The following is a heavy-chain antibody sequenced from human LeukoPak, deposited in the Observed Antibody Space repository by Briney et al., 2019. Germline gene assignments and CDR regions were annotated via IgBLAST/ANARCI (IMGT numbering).Heavy chain of an antibody. Sequence: GGSLRLSCAASGFTFSNYWMHLVRQAPGKGLVWVSRISADGSTVSYADSVKGQFTISRDNAKSMLDLQMDSLRAEDTAVYYCARETVWPADYWGQGTLVTVSS. V-gene: IGHV3-74*01. CDR3: ARETVWPADY. CDR2: ISADGSTV. CDR1: GFTFSNYW. J-gene: IGHJ4*02. D-gene: IGHD2-21*01.